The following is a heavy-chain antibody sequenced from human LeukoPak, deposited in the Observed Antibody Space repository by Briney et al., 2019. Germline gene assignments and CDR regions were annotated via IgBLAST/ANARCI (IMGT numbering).Heavy chain of an antibody. D-gene: IGHD3-22*01. J-gene: IGHJ4*02. Sequence: GGSLRLSCAASGFTFSSYNMNWVRQAPGKGLEWVANIQQDGSDKYYVDSVKGRFTISRDNAKNSLYLQMNSLRAEDTAVYYCARDLYRIVVVPHYFDYWGQGTLVTVSS. V-gene: IGHV3-7*01. CDR1: GFTFSSYN. CDR2: IQQDGSDK. CDR3: ARDLYRIVVVPHYFDY.